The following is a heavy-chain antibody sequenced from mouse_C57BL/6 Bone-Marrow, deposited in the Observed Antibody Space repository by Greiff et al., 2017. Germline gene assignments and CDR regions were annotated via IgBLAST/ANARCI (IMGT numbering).Heavy chain of an antibody. CDR1: GFTFSSYA. CDR3: TRENLRYYFDY. D-gene: IGHD1-1*01. V-gene: IGHV5-9-1*02. CDR2: ISSGGDYI. J-gene: IGHJ2*01. Sequence: MLVESGEGLVKPGGSLKLSCAASGFTFSSYAMSCVRQTPEKRLEWVAYISSGGDYIYYADTVKGRFTISRDNARNTLYLQMSSLKSEDTAMYYCTRENLRYYFDYWGQGTTLTVSS.